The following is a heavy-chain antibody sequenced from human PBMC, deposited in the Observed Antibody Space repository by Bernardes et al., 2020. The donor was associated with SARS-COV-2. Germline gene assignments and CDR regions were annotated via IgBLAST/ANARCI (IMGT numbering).Heavy chain of an antibody. CDR2: INGDGRTT. J-gene: IGHJ3*02. Sequence: GGSLSLSGIGPGLSFRSYWMHWVRKAPGTGRVWVSRINGDGRTTNYADSVKGRFTISRDNAKNALYLHMNSLRVEDTAVYYCTRVLDGRAGAFDIWGQGTMVTVSS. CDR3: TRVLDGRAGAFDI. D-gene: IGHD2-15*01. CDR1: GLSFRSYW. V-gene: IGHV3-74*01.